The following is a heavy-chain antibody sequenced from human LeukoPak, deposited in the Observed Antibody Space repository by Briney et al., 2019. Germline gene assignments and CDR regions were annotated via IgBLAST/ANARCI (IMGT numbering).Heavy chain of an antibody. CDR2: IIPILGIA. CDR3: ARGGDIVATIEDY. V-gene: IGHV1-69*04. CDR1: GGTFSSYA. J-gene: IGHJ4*02. Sequence: GASVKVSCKASGGTFSSYAISWVRQAPGQGLEWMGRIIPILGIANYAQKFQGRVTITADKSTSTAYMELSSLRSEDTAVYYCARGGDIVATIEDYWGQGTLVTVSS. D-gene: IGHD5-12*01.